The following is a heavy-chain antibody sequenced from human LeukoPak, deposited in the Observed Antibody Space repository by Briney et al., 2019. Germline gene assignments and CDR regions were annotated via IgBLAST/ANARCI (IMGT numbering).Heavy chain of an antibody. CDR3: ARAPVVPAAITAYYYYYMDV. CDR1: GGTFSSYA. CDR2: IIPIFGTA. Sequence: SVKVSCKASGGTFSSYAISWVRQAPGQVLEWMGGIIPIFGTANYAQKFQGRVTITTDESTSTAYMELSSLRSEDTAVYYCARAPVVPAAITAYYYYYMDVWGKGTTVTVSS. D-gene: IGHD2-2*01. J-gene: IGHJ6*03. V-gene: IGHV1-69*05.